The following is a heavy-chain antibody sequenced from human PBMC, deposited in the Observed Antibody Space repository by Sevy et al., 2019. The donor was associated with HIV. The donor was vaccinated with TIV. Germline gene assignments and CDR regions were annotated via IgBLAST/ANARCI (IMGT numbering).Heavy chain of an antibody. CDR1: GFTISKYS. CDR2: LSFGCGEI. J-gene: IGHJ4*02. CDR3: AREGCTKPHDY. V-gene: IGHV3-23*01. Sequence: GSLRLSCAASGFTISKYSMSWVRQPPGKGLEWVSTLSFGCGEINYADSVKGRFTISRDNSKSSVYLQMNNLRPEDTAVYYCAREGCTKPHDYWGQGTLVTVSS. D-gene: IGHD2-8*01.